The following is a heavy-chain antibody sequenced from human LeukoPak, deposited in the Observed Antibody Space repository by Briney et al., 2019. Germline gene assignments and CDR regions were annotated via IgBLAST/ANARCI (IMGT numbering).Heavy chain of an antibody. Sequence: GGSLRLSCAASGFTFSSYEMNWVRQAPGKGLEWVSYISSSGSTIYYADSVKGRFTISRDNAKNSLYLQMNSLRVEDTAVYYCARDLTGGEYFDSWGQGTLVSVSS. CDR3: ARDLTGGEYFDS. CDR1: GFTFSSYE. V-gene: IGHV3-48*03. D-gene: IGHD3-16*01. CDR2: ISSSGSTI. J-gene: IGHJ4*02.